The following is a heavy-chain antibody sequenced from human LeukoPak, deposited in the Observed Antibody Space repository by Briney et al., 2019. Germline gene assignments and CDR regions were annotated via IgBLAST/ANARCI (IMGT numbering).Heavy chain of an antibody. V-gene: IGHV3-30*18. CDR2: ISYDGRNK. CDR3: AKDMYSSSWYYFDY. Sequence: PGGSLRLSCAASGFTFSSYLMNWVRQAPGKGLEWVAVISYDGRNKYYADSVKGRFTISRDNSKNTLYLQMNSLRAEDTAVYYCAKDMYSSSWYYFDYWGQGTLVTVSS. D-gene: IGHD6-13*01. J-gene: IGHJ4*02. CDR1: GFTFSSYL.